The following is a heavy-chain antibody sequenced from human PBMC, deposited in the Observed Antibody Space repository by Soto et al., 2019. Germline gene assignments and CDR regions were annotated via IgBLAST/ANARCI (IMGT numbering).Heavy chain of an antibody. V-gene: IGHV5-51*01. D-gene: IGHD3-22*01. CDR3: ASLSYYDSSGAFDY. CDR1: YW. CDR2: IYPGDSDT. Sequence: YWIGWVRQMPGKGLEWMGIIYPGDSDTKYSPSFQGQVTISADKSITTAYLQWSSLKASDTAMYYCASLSYYDSSGAFDYWGQGTLVTVSS. J-gene: IGHJ4*02.